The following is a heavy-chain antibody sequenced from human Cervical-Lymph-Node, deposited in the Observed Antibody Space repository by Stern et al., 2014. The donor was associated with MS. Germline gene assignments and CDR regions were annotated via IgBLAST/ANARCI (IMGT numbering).Heavy chain of an antibody. D-gene: IGHD6-19*01. CDR1: GLTFSTYA. J-gene: IGHJ4*02. CDR3: ARDGGAGWYDY. Sequence: QVQLGQSGGGVVQPGRSLRLSCAASGLTFSTYAMHWVRQSPGKGLEWVAVISNDGSNEYYVDSVNGRFTISRDNSQNTLYLEMNSLRAEDTAMYYCARDGGAGWYDYWGQGTLVTVSS. V-gene: IGHV3-30*04. CDR2: ISNDGSNE.